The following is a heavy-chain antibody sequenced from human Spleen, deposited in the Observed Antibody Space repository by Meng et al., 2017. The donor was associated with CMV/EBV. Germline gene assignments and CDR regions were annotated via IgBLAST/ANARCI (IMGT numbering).Heavy chain of an antibody. Sequence: GGSLRLSCTASGFTFGDYAMSWVRQAPGKGLEWVGFIRSKGYGGTTEYAASVKSGFTISRDDSKSIAYLQMNSLKTEDTAVYYCTTVYYGGNYDFYYGMDVWGQGTTVTVSS. V-gene: IGHV3-49*04. CDR1: GFTFGDYA. D-gene: IGHD4-23*01. CDR2: IRSKGYGGTT. J-gene: IGHJ6*02. CDR3: TTVYYGGNYDFYYGMDV.